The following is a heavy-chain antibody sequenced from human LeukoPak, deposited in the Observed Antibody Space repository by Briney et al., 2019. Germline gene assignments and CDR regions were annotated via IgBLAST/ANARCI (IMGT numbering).Heavy chain of an antibody. J-gene: IGHJ6*02. Sequence: SETLSLTCTVSGGSISTGFYYWVWIRQPPAKGLELFGGVSYSGSTYYNTSLPSRLSISVDTSKNQFSLRLSSVTAADTAVYYCASAPPIAAARTGFYYYGMDAWGQGTTVTVSS. CDR3: ASAPPIAAARTGFYYYGMDA. CDR2: VSYSGST. CDR1: GGSISTGFYY. D-gene: IGHD6-13*01. V-gene: IGHV4-39*01.